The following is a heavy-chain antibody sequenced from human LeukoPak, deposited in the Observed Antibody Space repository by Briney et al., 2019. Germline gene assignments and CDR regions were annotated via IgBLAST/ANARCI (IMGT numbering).Heavy chain of an antibody. D-gene: IGHD5-18*01. V-gene: IGHV4-59*01. Sequence: SETLSLTCTVSGGSISSYYWNWIRQPPGKGLEWIGYIYYSGTTNYNPSLKSRVSMSVDTSKNQFSLKLSSVTAADTAVYYCARDYQGGYGDKTVDYWGQGTLVTVSS. CDR3: ARDYQGGYGDKTVDY. J-gene: IGHJ4*02. CDR1: GGSISSYY. CDR2: IYYSGTT.